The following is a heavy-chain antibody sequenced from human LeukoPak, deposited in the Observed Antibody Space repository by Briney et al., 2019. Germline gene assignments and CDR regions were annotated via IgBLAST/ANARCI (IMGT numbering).Heavy chain of an antibody. J-gene: IGHJ4*02. CDR2: VNGGGSST. CDR1: GFTFSGSA. CDR3: AKGPVVTLDS. Sequence: GGSLRLPCAASGFTFSGSAMNWVRQAPANGLEWVSSVNGGGSSTYYADSVKGRFTISRDNSKNTLYLQMNSLRVEDTAVYYCAKGPVVTLDSWGQGTLVTVSS. D-gene: IGHD4-23*01. V-gene: IGHV3-23*01.